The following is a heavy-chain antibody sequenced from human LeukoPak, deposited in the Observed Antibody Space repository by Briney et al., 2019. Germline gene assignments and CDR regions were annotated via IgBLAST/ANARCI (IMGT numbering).Heavy chain of an antibody. CDR3: ARYLTHKWLRLTLYYYYYMDV. J-gene: IGHJ6*03. Sequence: PGGSLRLSCAASGFTFSSYSMNWVRQAPGKGLEWVSYISSSSSTIYYADSVKGRFTISRDNAKNSLYLQMNSLRAEDTAVYYCARYLTHKWLRLTLYYYYYMDVWGKGTTVTVSS. CDR2: ISSSSSTI. CDR1: GFTFSSYS. V-gene: IGHV3-48*01. D-gene: IGHD5-12*01.